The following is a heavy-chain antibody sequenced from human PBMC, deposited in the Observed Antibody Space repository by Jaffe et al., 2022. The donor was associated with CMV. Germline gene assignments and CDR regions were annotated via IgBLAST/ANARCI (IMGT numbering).Heavy chain of an antibody. CDR3: ARETLGYCTNGVCYTGLGWFDP. V-gene: IGHV1-46*01. J-gene: IGHJ5*02. D-gene: IGHD2-8*01. CDR1: GYTFTSYY. Sequence: QVQLVQSGAEVKKPGASVKVSCKASGYTFTSYYMHWVRQAPGQGLEWMGIINPSGGSTSYAQKFQGRVTMTRDTSTSTVYMELSSLRSEDTAVYYCARETLGYCTNGVCYTGLGWFDPWGQGTLVTVSS. CDR2: INPSGGST.